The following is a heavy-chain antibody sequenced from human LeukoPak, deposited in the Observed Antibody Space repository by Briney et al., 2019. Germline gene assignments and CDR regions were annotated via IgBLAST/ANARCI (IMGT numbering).Heavy chain of an antibody. CDR2: IWYDGSNK. J-gene: IGHJ3*02. Sequence: PGRSLRLSCAASGFTFSSYGMHWPRQAPGKGLEWVAVIWYDGSNKYYADSVKGRFTISRDNSTNTLYLQMNSLRAEDTAVYYCARDLEPYYYDSSGYPGAFDIWGQGTMVTVSS. D-gene: IGHD3-22*01. CDR1: GFTFSSYG. CDR3: ARDLEPYYYDSSGYPGAFDI. V-gene: IGHV3-33*01.